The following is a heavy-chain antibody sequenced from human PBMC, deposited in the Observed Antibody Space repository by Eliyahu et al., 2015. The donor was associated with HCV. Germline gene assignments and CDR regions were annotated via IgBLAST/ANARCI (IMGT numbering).Heavy chain of an antibody. CDR2: ISGSGGST. CDR1: GFTFSSYA. D-gene: IGHD3-10*01. J-gene: IGHJ4*02. CDR3: AKDRRITMVPGGCDY. V-gene: IGHV3-23*01. Sequence: SCAASGFTFSSYAMSWVRQAPGKGLEWVSAISGSGGSTYYADSVKGRFTLSRDNSKNTLYLQMNSLRAEDTAVYYCAKDRRITMVPGGCDYWGQGTLVTVSS.